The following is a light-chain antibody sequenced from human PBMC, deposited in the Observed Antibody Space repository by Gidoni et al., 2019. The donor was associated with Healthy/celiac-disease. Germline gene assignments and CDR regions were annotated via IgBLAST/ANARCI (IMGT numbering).Light chain of an antibody. CDR3: SSYTSSSTPVV. J-gene: IGLJ2*01. CDR2: EVS. Sequence: QSALTQPASVSGSPGQSITISCPGTSSDVGGYNSVSWYQQHPGKAPKLLIYEVSNRPSGVPDRFSGSKSGNTASLTISGLQAEDEADYYCSSYTSSSTPVVFGGGTKLTVL. V-gene: IGLV2-14*01. CDR1: SSDVGGYNS.